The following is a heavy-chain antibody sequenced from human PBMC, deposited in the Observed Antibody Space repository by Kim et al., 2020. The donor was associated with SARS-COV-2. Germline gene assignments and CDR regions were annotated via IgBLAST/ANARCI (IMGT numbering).Heavy chain of an antibody. V-gene: IGHV3-30-3*02. CDR1: GFTFGSYA. CDR2: LSYGGSNK. D-gene: IGHD3-3*01. CDR3: ANERRIQIWLVSFTFDF. Sequence: GGSLRLSCAASGFTFGSYAMSWVRQAPGKGLEWVASLSYGGSNKYAASVKGRFTISRDNSKNTVYLQMNSLRPEDTAVYYCANERRIQIWLVSFTFDFWGQGTLVTVSS. J-gene: IGHJ4*02.